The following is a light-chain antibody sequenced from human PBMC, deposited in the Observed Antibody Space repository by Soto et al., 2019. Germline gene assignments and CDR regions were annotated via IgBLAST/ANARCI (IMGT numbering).Light chain of an antibody. CDR2: AAS. Sequence: EMVLTQSPSTLSLSPGERATLSCRASQSISSSYLAWYQQKPGQTPSLLIYAASSRDTGIPYRFSGSGSGTDFTLTISRLQPEDFAMYYCQQYDSSPPVTFGQGTRLEIK. CDR1: QSISSSY. CDR3: QQYDSSPPVT. V-gene: IGKV3-20*01. J-gene: IGKJ5*01.